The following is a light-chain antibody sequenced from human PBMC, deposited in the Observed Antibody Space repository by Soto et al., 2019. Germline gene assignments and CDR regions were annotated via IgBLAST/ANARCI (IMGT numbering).Light chain of an antibody. J-gene: IGLJ1*01. V-gene: IGLV1-40*01. CDR2: ENN. CDR1: SSNIGAGYE. Sequence: QSVLTQPPSVSEAPGQRVTISCTGSSSNIGAGYEAHWYQQVPGTAPKLLIYENNNRPSGVPDRFSGSKSGTSASLAITGLPAEVEAEYYCQSYDSSLSGYVFGTGTKLTVL. CDR3: QSYDSSLSGYV.